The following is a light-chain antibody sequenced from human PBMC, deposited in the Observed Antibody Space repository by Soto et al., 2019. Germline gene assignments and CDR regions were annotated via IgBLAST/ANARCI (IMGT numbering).Light chain of an antibody. CDR2: EAS. J-gene: IGKJ2*01. CDR1: QSISNW. Sequence: DIQMTQSPSTLSASVGDRVTITCRASQSISNWLAWYQQKPGKAPKVLIYEASNLESGVPSRFSGSGAGTEFTLTISSLQPDDFATYYCQHYIAFGQGTELEIK. V-gene: IGKV1-5*03. CDR3: QHYIA.